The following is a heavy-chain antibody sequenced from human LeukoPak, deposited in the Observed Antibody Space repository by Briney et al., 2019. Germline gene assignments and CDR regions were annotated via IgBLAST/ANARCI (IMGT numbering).Heavy chain of an antibody. CDR1: GFTFSSYG. CDR3: AKGLRFLDYYYFDY. D-gene: IGHD3-3*01. Sequence: GGSLRLSCAASGFTFSSYGMSWVRQAPGKGLEWVSAISGSGGSTYYADSVKGRFTISRDNSKNTLYLQMNSLRAEDTAVYYCAKGLRFLDYYYFDYWGQGTLVTVSS. J-gene: IGHJ4*02. V-gene: IGHV3-23*01. CDR2: ISGSGGST.